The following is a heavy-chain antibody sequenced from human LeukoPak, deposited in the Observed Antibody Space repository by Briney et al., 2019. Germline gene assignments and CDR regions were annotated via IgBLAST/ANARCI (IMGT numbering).Heavy chain of an antibody. J-gene: IGHJ6*02. V-gene: IGHV1-2*02. Sequence: ASVKVSCKASGYTFTGYYLHLVRQAPGQGLEWMGWINPDSGGTNYAQKFQGRVTMTRDTSISTAYMALTRLRSDDTAVYYCARIVGYCSGGSCPFYGMDVWGQGTTVTVSS. CDR3: ARIVGYCSGGSCPFYGMDV. D-gene: IGHD2-15*01. CDR2: INPDSGGT. CDR1: GYTFTGYY.